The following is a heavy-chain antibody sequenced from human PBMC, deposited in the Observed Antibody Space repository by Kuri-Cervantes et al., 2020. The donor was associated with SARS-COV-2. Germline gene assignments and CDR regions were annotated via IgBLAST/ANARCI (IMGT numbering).Heavy chain of an antibody. CDR3: ARDTWRSPAAITGSIDP. J-gene: IGHJ5*02. CDR1: EGTFSNYA. Sequence: SVKVSCKASEGTFSNYAISWVRQAPGQGLEWMGGIIPIFGTANYAQKFQGRVTITADESTSTAYMELSSLRSEDTAVYYCARDTWRSPAAITGSIDPWGQGTLVTVSS. CDR2: IIPIFGTA. D-gene: IGHD2-2*01. V-gene: IGHV1-69*13.